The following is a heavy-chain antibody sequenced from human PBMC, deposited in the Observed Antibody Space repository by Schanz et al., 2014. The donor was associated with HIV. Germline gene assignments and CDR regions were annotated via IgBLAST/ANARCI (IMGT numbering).Heavy chain of an antibody. D-gene: IGHD7-27*01. CDR2: IKSDGSST. Sequence: VQLVESGGDVVQPGRSLTLSCAASGFTFSSYWMHWVRQAPGKGLVWVSRIKSDGSSTSYADSVKGRFTISRDNAKNTLYLQMNSLRAEDTAVYYCASLETGATYYYYYYMDVWGQGTTVTVSS. CDR3: ASLETGATYYYYYYMDV. J-gene: IGHJ6*02. V-gene: IGHV3-74*02. CDR1: GFTFSSYW.